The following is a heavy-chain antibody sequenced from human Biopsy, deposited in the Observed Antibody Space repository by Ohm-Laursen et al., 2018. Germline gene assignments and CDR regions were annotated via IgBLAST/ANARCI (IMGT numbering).Heavy chain of an antibody. J-gene: IGHJ6*02. Sequence: SEALSLTCTVSGGSISSDWWSWIRQTPGKGLGWIGYVYYSGTTTYNPSLRSRVTISVDTSMNQISLRLQSVTAADTAIYYCTRATNSTGWPYYYFYGMDIWGQGTTVTVPS. D-gene: IGHD2/OR15-2a*01. CDR2: VYYSGTT. CDR1: GGSISSDW. CDR3: TRATNSTGWPYYYFYGMDI. V-gene: IGHV4-59*01.